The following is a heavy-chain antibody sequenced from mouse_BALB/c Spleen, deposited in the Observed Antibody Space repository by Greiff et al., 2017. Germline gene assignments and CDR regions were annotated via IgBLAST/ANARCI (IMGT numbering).Heavy chain of an antibody. Sequence: EVMLVESGGDLVKPGGSLKLSCAASGFTFSSYGMSWVRQTPDKRLEWVATISSGGSYTYYPDSVKGRFTISRDNAKNTLYLQMSSLKSEDTAMYYCARQTSGMDYWGQGTSVTVSS. J-gene: IGHJ4*01. V-gene: IGHV5-6*02. CDR1: GFTFSSYG. CDR3: ARQTSGMDY. CDR2: ISSGGSYT.